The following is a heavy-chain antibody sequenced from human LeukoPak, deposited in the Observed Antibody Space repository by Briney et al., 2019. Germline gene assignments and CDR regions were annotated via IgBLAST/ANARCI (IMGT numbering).Heavy chain of an antibody. CDR3: ARENDSGWSGPFDY. J-gene: IGHJ4*02. CDR2: INQDGSGK. Sequence: PGGSLRLSCAASGFTFSNAWMTWVRQAPGKGLEWVANINQDGSGKYYVDSVKGRFTISRDNAKNSLYLQMNSLRAEDTAVYYCARENDSGWSGPFDYWGQGTLVTVSS. CDR1: GFTFSNAW. V-gene: IGHV3-7*03. D-gene: IGHD6-19*01.